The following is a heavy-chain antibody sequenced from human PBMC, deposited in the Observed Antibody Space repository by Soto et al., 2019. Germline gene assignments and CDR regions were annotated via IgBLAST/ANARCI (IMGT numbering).Heavy chain of an antibody. V-gene: IGHV4-39*01. CDR1: GGSIDKSNYF. D-gene: IGHD2-21*01. J-gene: IGHJ4*02. CDR2: ILYSGTT. Sequence: HLQLQESGPGLVKPSETLSLTCSVSGGSIDKSNYFWGWIRQPPGKGLEWIGSILYSGTTSYNSALRGRVTISVDTSRNQCSLTLTSVTAADTAVYYCARLGWGDGDSDYWGQGTLVTVSS. CDR3: ARLGWGDGDSDY.